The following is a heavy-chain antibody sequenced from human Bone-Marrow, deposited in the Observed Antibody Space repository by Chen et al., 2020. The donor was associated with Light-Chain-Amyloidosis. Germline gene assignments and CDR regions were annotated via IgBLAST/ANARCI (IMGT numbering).Heavy chain of an antibody. J-gene: IGHJ6*02. Sequence: QVQLVQSGAEVKKPGASVKVSCKASGYTFTTYDINWVRHATGQGLEWMGWMNHSSGNTGYGQKFQGRVTMTRKTSISTAYMELSSLRYEDTAVYYCARGRRSMGYCSSTSCNYDDYYYGMDVWGQGTTVTVSS. CDR1: GYTFTTYD. D-gene: IGHD2-2*01. CDR2: MNHSSGNT. CDR3: ARGRRSMGYCSSTSCNYDDYYYGMDV. V-gene: IGHV1-8*01.